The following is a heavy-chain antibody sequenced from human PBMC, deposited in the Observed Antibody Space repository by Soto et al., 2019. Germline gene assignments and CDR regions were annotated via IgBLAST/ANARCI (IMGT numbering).Heavy chain of an antibody. CDR3: ARVGSPWELISGAFDI. CDR2: IYYSGST. D-gene: IGHD1-26*01. V-gene: IGHV4-59*01. CDR1: GGSISSYY. Sequence: PSETLSLTCTVSGGSISSYYWSWIRQPPGKGLEWIGYIYYSGSTNYNPSLKSRDTISVDTSKTQFSLKLSSVPAADTAFFYCARVGSPWELISGAFDIWGQGTMVTVSS. J-gene: IGHJ3*02.